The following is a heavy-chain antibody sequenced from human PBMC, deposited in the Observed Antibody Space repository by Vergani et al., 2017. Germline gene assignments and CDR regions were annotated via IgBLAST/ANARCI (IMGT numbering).Heavy chain of an antibody. J-gene: IGHJ4*02. V-gene: IGHV3-21*01. CDR3: AREVVAGPYFDY. Sequence: EVQLVESGGGLVKPGGSLRLSCAASGFTFSSYSMNWVRQAPGKGLEWVSSISSSSSYIYYADSVKGRFTISRDNANNSLYLQMNSLRAEDTAVYYCAREVVAGPYFDYWGQGTLVTVSS. CDR2: ISSSSSYI. CDR1: GFTFSSYS. D-gene: IGHD2-15*01.